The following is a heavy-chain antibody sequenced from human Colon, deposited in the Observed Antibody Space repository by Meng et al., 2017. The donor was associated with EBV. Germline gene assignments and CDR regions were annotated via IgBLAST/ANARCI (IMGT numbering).Heavy chain of an antibody. Sequence: QVQLQESGPGLVKPSETLSLTCAVPGGSISRSDWWSWVRQPPGKGLGWIGETSHSGSTDYSPSLKSRVTISLDKSKNQLSLKLNSVTAADTAVYYCASSDYYRSDYWGQGTLVTVSS. J-gene: IGHJ4*02. D-gene: IGHD3-22*01. CDR3: ASSDYYRSDY. CDR2: TSHSGST. CDR1: GGSISRSDW. V-gene: IGHV4-4*02.